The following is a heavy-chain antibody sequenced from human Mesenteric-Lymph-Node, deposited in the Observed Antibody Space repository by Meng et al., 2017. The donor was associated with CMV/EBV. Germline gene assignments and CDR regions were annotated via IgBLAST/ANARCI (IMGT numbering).Heavy chain of an antibody. CDR2: ISSRSISI. CDR1: GFTFSSYS. CDR3: ARDRLEGDFSGPGY. Sequence: GGSLRLSCAASGFTFSSYSMDWLRQAPGKGPEWVSSISSRSISIYYSDSVRGRFTISRDDAKNSLYLQMDSLRAEDTAAYYCARDRLEGDFSGPGYWGQGTLVTVSS. J-gene: IGHJ4*02. D-gene: IGHD3-16*02. V-gene: IGHV3-21*01.